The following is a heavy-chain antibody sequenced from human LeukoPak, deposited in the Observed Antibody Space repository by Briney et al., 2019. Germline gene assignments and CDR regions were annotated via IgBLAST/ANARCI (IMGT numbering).Heavy chain of an antibody. J-gene: IGHJ5*02. Sequence: GGSLRLSCAASGFAFGSYWMHWVRQAPGKGLVWVSRIKNDGSITTYADAVKGRFTISRDNAKNMLYLQMNSLRAEDTAVYYCARVVTWFDPWGQGTLVTVSS. D-gene: IGHD2-21*02. V-gene: IGHV3-74*01. CDR2: IKNDGSIT. CDR3: ARVVTWFDP. CDR1: GFAFGSYW.